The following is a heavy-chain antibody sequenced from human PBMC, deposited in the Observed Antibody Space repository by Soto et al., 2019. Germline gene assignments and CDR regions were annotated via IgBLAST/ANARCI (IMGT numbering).Heavy chain of an antibody. J-gene: IGHJ4*02. Sequence: ASVKVSCKASGYTFTSYGISWVRQAPGQGLEWMGWISAYNGNTDYAQKLQGRVTMTTNTSTSTAYMELSSLRSEDTAVYYCARGIWSGYYPHVDYWGQGTLVTVSS. CDR1: GYTFTSYG. V-gene: IGHV1-18*01. CDR2: ISAYNGNT. D-gene: IGHD3-3*01. CDR3: ARGIWSGYYPHVDY.